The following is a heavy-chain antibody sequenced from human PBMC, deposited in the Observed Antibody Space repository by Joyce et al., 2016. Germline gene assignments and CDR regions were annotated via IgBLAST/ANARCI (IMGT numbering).Heavy chain of an antibody. J-gene: IGHJ4*02. CDR3: ARDTGQCISTTCQPFDY. V-gene: IGHV4-4*02. CDR2: IYHSGST. CDR1: GGSISSGNW. D-gene: IGHD2-2*01. Sequence: QVQLKESGPGLVKPSGTLSLTCAVSGGSISSGNWWSWVRQPPGKGLGWIGEIYHSGSTNYNPSLKSRVTISADKSKNEFSLKLTAVTAADTAVYYCARDTGQCISTTCQPFDYWGQGTLVTVSS.